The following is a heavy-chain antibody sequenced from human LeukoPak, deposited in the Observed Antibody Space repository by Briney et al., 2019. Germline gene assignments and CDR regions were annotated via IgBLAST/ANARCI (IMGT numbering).Heavy chain of an antibody. CDR2: INHSGST. CDR3: ARARSGWYVGGFDY. J-gene: IGHJ4*02. V-gene: IGHV4-34*01. CDR1: GGSFSGYY. D-gene: IGHD6-19*01. Sequence: LSETLSLTCAVYGGSFSGYYWSWIRQPPGKGLEWIGEINHSGSTNCNPSLKSRVTISVDTSKNQFSLKLSSVTAADTAVYYCARARSGWYVGGFDYWGQGTLVTVSS.